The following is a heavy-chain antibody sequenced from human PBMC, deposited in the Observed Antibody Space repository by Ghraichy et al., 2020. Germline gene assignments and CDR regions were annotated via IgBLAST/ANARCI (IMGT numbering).Heavy chain of an antibody. CDR3: ARSGNIGAPNDY. CDR1: GGTFSSYA. V-gene: IGHV1-69*05. D-gene: IGHD2/OR15-2a*01. Sequence: SVKVSCKASGGTFSSYAISWVRQAPGQGLEWMGGIIPIFGTANYAQKFQGRVTITTDESTSTAYMELSSLRSEDTAVYYCARSGNIGAPNDYWGQGTLVTVSS. CDR2: IIPIFGTA. J-gene: IGHJ4*02.